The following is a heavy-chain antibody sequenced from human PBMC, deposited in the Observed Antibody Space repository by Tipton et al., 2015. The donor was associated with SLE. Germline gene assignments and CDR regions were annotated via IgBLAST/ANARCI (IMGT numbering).Heavy chain of an antibody. V-gene: IGHV4-39*07. CDR1: GGSISSSSYY. J-gene: IGHJ4*02. CDR2: IYHSGSA. D-gene: IGHD3-16*01. CDR3: ARGGDY. Sequence: TLSLTCTVSGGSISSSSYYWGWIRQPPGKGLEWIGSIYHSGSAYYNPSLKSRVTISVDTSKNQFSLKLSSVTAADTAVYYCARGGDYWGQGTLVTVSS.